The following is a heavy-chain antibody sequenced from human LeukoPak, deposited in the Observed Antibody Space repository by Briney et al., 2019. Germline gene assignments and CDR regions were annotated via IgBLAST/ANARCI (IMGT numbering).Heavy chain of an antibody. J-gene: IGHJ4*02. V-gene: IGHV5-51*01. Sequence: GESLKISCKGSGYSFTSYWIGWVRQMPGKGLEWMGIIYPGASDTRYSPSFQGQVAFSADKSISTAYLQWSSLKASDTAMYYCGRSSSGYYDYWGQGTLVTVSS. CDR3: GRSSSGYYDY. D-gene: IGHD3-22*01. CDR2: IYPGASDT. CDR1: GYSFTSYW.